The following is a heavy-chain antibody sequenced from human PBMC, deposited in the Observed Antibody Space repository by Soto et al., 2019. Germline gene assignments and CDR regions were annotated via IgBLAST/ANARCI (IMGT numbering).Heavy chain of an antibody. CDR2: INHSGST. Sequence: SETLSLTCAVFGGSFSGYYWSWIRQPPGKGLEWIGEINHSGSTNYNPSLKSRVTISVDTSKNQFSLKLSSVTAADTAVYYCARMILTGESYYYYMDVWGKGTTVTVSS. CDR1: GGSFSGYY. D-gene: IGHD3-9*01. J-gene: IGHJ6*03. V-gene: IGHV4-34*01. CDR3: ARMILTGESYYYYMDV.